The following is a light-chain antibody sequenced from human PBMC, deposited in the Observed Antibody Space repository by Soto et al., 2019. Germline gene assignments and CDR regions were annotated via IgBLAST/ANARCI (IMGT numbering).Light chain of an antibody. CDR1: QTISQS. Sequence: DVQMTQSASTLSASVGHRVIITCRAGQTISQSLAWYQQKPGKAPKLLIYPASTLQSGVPSRFSGSGSGTAFTLTISSLQPEDFETYYCQQSYSNPRTFGQGTKVDIK. CDR2: PAS. CDR3: QQSYSNPRT. J-gene: IGKJ1*01. V-gene: IGKV1-39*01.